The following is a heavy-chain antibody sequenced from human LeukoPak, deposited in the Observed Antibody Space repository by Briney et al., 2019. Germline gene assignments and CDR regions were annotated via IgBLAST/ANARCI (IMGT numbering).Heavy chain of an antibody. CDR2: INPNSGGT. CDR3: ARANWYYYYGMDV. CDR1: GYTFTGYY. J-gene: IGHJ6*02. V-gene: IGHV1-2*02. D-gene: IGHD2-8*01. Sequence: ASVTLSFKASGYTFTGYYKHWVRQAPGQGLEWMGWINPNSGGTNYAQKFQGRVTMTRDTSISTAYMELSRLRSDDTAVYYCARANWYYYYGMDVWGQGTTVTVSS.